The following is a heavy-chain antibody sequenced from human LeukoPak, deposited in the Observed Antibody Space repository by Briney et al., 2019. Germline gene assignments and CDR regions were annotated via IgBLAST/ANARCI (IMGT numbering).Heavy chain of an antibody. CDR2: IYYSGST. J-gene: IGHJ3*02. CDR3: ARGTDFWSGYSDAFDI. D-gene: IGHD3-3*01. V-gene: IGHV4-59*01. Sequence: PSETLSLTCTVSGGSISSYYWSWIRQPPGKGLEWIGYIYYSGSTNYNPSLKGRVTISVDTSKNQFSLKLSSVTAADTAVYYCARGTDFWSGYSDAFDIWGQGTMVTVSS. CDR1: GGSISSYY.